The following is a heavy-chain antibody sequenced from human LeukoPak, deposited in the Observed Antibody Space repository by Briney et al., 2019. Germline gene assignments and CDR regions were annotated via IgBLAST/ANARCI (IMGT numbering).Heavy chain of an antibody. CDR2: IIPILGIA. J-gene: IGHJ3*02. CDR3: ARDAEEITFGGVIVFSAFDI. CDR1: GGTFSSYA. Sequence: EASVKVSRKASGGTFSSYAISWVRQAPGQGLEWMGRIIPILGIANYAQKFQGRVTITADKSTSTAYMELSSLRSEDTAVYYCARDAEEITFGGVIVFSAFDIWGQGTMVTVSS. V-gene: IGHV1-69*04. D-gene: IGHD3-16*02.